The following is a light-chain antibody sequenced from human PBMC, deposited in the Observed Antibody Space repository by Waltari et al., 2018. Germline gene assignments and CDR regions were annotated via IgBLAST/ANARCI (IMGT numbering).Light chain of an antibody. Sequence: DIQMTQSPSSLSAFVGDRVTITCRANQSISRHLNWYRQKSGKAPEILIYDASNLYSGVPSRFSGSGSGTDFILTITSLQPEDFATYYCQQSYRVVWTFGQGTKVELK. V-gene: IGKV1-39*01. CDR1: QSISRH. CDR2: DAS. CDR3: QQSYRVVWT. J-gene: IGKJ1*01.